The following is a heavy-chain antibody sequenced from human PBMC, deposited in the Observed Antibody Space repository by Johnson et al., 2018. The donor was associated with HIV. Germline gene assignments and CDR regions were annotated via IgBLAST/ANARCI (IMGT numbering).Heavy chain of an antibody. Sequence: QVQLVESGGGLVKPGGSLRLSCAASGFTFSSYAMHWVRQAPGTGLEWVALVSYDGRNQYHADSVKGRFTISRDNSKNTLYLQMNSLRVEDTAVYYCARGGKDAFDIWGQGTVVTVSS. CDR2: VSYDGRNQ. CDR1: GFTFSSYA. CDR3: ARGGKDAFDI. V-gene: IGHV3-30-3*01. J-gene: IGHJ3*02. D-gene: IGHD3-16*01.